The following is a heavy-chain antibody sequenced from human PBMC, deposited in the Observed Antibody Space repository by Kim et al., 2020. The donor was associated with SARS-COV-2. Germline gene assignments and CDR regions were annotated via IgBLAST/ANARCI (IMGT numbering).Heavy chain of an antibody. D-gene: IGHD3-3*01. V-gene: IGHV3-23*01. CDR3: AKASRFEWLLSQRPFDY. Sequence: GGSLRLSCAASGFTFSSYAMSWVRQAPGKGLEWVSAISGSGGSTYYADSVKGRFTISRDNSKNTLYLQMNSLRAEDTAVYYCAKASRFEWLLSQRPFDYWGQGTLVTVSS. CDR1: GFTFSSYA. J-gene: IGHJ4*02. CDR2: ISGSGGST.